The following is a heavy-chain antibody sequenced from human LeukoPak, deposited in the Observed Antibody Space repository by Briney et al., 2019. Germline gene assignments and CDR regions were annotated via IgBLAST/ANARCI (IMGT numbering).Heavy chain of an antibody. Sequence: ASVKVSCKASGYTFTSYGISWVRQAPGQGLEWMGWISAYNGNTNYAQKLQGRVTMTTDTSTSTAYMELRSLRSDDTAVYYCARDVSRFPGQVTWRTYYYGMDVWGQGTTVTVSS. J-gene: IGHJ6*02. V-gene: IGHV1-18*01. CDR1: GYTFTSYG. CDR3: ARDVSRFPGQVTWRTYYYGMDV. CDR2: ISAYNGNT. D-gene: IGHD3-10*01.